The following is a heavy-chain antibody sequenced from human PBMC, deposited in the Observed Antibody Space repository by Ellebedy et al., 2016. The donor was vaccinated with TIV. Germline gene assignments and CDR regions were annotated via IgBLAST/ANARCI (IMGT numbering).Heavy chain of an antibody. CDR3: ARSYGARTSGP. J-gene: IGHJ5*02. CDR1: GFTLSSYE. V-gene: IGHV3-48*03. D-gene: IGHD3-16*01. Sequence: PGGSLTLSCAVSGFTLSSYEMNWIRQAPGKGMEWVSYISGSASVTAYADSVKGRFTISRDNARTSLYLQMNSMRVDDTAMYYCARSYGARTSGPWGQGTLVTVSS. CDR2: ISGSASVT.